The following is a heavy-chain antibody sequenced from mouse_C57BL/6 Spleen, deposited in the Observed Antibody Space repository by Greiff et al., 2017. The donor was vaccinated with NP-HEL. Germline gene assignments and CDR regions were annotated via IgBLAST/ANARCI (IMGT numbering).Heavy chain of an antibody. CDR2: IYPSDSET. V-gene: IGHV1-61*01. CDR3: ARLVYDGYYFDY. CDR1: GYTFTSYW. D-gene: IGHD2-3*01. Sequence: VQLQQPGAELVRPGSSVKLSCKASGYTFTSYWMDWVKQRPGQGLEWIGNIYPSDSETHYNQKFKDKATLTVDKSSSTAYMQLSSLTSEDSAVYYCARLVYDGYYFDYWGQGTTLTVSS. J-gene: IGHJ2*01.